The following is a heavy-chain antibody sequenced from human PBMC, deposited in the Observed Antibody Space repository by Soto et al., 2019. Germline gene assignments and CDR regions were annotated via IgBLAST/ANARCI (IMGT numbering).Heavy chain of an antibody. CDR1: GYTFTSYD. D-gene: IGHD6-6*01. Sequence: ASVKVSCKASGYTFTSYDINWVRQATGQGLEWMGWMNPNSGNTGYAQKFQGRVTMTRNTSISTAYMGLSSLRSEDTAVYYCARGGEYSSSLGYYYYMDVWGKGTTVTVSS. CDR2: MNPNSGNT. CDR3: ARGGEYSSSLGYYYYMDV. V-gene: IGHV1-8*01. J-gene: IGHJ6*03.